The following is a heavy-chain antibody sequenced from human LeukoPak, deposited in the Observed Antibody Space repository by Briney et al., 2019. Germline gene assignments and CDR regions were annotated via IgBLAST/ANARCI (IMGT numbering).Heavy chain of an antibody. CDR1: GGSLSGYF. J-gene: IGHJ4*02. D-gene: IGHD6-13*01. CDR3: ARRLLGSEAAAHDY. Sequence: SETLSLTCAVYGGSLSGYFWSWIRQPPGKGLEWIGGINHSGSTSHNPSLKSRVTISVDTSKNQFSLNLNSVTAADTAVYYCARRLLGSEAAAHDYWGQGTLVTVSS. CDR2: INHSGST. V-gene: IGHV4-34*01.